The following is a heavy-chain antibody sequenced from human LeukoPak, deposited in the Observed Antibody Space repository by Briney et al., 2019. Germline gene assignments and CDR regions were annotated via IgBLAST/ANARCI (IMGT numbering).Heavy chain of an antibody. CDR2: IRYDGSNK. Sequence: GGSLRLSCAASGFTFSSYGMHWVRQAPGKGLEWVAFIRYDGSNKYYADSVKGRFTISRDNAKNSVYLQMNSLRTEDTAVYYCARGHYYGMDVWGKGTTVTISS. V-gene: IGHV3-30*02. CDR1: GFTFSSYG. J-gene: IGHJ6*04. CDR3: ARGHYYGMDV.